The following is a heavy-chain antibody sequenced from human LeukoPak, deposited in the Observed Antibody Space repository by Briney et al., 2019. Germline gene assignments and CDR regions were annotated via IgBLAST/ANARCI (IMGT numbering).Heavy chain of an antibody. Sequence: GGSLRLSCAASGFTFSHYGMHWVRQPPGRGLDWVAHIRYDESDKYYADSVKGRFTISRDISKNTVYLQMNSLRVEDTAVYYCAKKYNTGLDPWGQGTLVTVSS. CDR1: GFTFSHYG. CDR3: AKKYNTGLDP. D-gene: IGHD1-14*01. J-gene: IGHJ5*02. V-gene: IGHV3-30*02. CDR2: IRYDESDK.